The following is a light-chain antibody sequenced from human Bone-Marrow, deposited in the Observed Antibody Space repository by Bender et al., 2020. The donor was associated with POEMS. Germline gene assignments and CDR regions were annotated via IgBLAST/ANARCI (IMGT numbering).Light chain of an antibody. J-gene: IGLJ2*01. V-gene: IGLV6-57*04. CDR1: SGSIASNY. CDR3: QSYDSSNVV. Sequence: NFMLTQPHSVSESPGKTVTISCTRSSGSIASNYVQWYQQRPGSVPTTVIYEDNQIPSGVPDRISGSIDRSSNSASLSISGLTTEDEADYYCQSYDSSNVVFGGGTRLTVL. CDR2: EDN.